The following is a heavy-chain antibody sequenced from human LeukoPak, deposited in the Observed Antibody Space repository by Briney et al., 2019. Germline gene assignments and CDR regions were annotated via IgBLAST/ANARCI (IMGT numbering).Heavy chain of an antibody. CDR1: GGSFSGYY. J-gene: IGHJ4*02. CDR2: IYYSGST. Sequence: PSETLSLTCAGYGGSFSGYYWSWIRQPPGKGLEWIGSIYYSGSTYYTPSLKSRVTISVDTSKNQFSLKLNSVTAADTAVYYCARITSMATASDYWGQGILVTVSS. V-gene: IGHV4-34*01. D-gene: IGHD5-18*01. CDR3: ARITSMATASDY.